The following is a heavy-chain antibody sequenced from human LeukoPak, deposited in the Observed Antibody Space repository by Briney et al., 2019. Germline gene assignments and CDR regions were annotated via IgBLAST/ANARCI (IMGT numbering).Heavy chain of an antibody. Sequence: GGSLRLSCAASGFTFDAYEINWVRQAPGRGLEWVSYISGSGRTIYYADSVKGRFTISWDNAKNSVYLQMNRLRAEDTAVYYCARGVYGRFDSWGQGTLVTVSS. D-gene: IGHD2/OR15-2a*01. J-gene: IGHJ5*01. CDR1: GFTFDAYE. V-gene: IGHV3-48*03. CDR3: ARGVYGRFDS. CDR2: ISGSGRTI.